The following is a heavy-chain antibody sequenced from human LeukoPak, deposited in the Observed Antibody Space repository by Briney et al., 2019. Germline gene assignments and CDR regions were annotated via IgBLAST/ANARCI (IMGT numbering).Heavy chain of an antibody. J-gene: IGHJ4*02. CDR2: ISPYNGRT. CDR1: GYNFMRYA. D-gene: IGHD1-26*01. CDR3: ARGGSGSYVH. Sequence: GASVKVSCKASGYNFMRYAITWVRQAPGQGLEWMGWISPYNGRTNNAQKFQGRVNMTTDTATSTAYMEVRSLRSDDTTVYYCARGGSGSYVHWGQGTLVTVSS. V-gene: IGHV1-18*01.